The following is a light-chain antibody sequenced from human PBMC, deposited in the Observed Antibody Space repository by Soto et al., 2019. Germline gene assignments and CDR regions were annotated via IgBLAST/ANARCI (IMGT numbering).Light chain of an antibody. J-gene: IGLJ1*01. CDR3: SSYTSYNTYV. Sequence: QSALTQPASVSGSPGQSITISCTGTSSDVGDYNYVSWYQQHPGKAPKLIIYEVSNRPSGVSNRFSGSKSGNTASLTISGLQAEDEADYYFSSYTSYNTYVFGTGTKLTVL. CDR2: EVS. CDR1: SSDVGDYNY. V-gene: IGLV2-14*01.